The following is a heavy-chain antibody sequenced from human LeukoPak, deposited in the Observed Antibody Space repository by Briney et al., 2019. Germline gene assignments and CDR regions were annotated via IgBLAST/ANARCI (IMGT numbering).Heavy chain of an antibody. CDR3: AKGYRAYFPFDY. Sequence: GGSLRLSCAASRLTFSFYAMSWVRQPPGNGLEWVSSISGSGGSTYYADSVKGRFTVSRDNSKNTLYLQMNSLRAEDPTVYYCAKGYRAYFPFDYWGQGTLVTVSS. CDR1: RLTFSFYA. J-gene: IGHJ4*02. V-gene: IGHV3-23*01. CDR2: ISGSGGST. D-gene: IGHD2/OR15-2a*01.